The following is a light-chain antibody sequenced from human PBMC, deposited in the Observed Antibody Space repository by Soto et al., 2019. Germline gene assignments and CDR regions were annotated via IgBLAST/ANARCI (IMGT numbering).Light chain of an antibody. CDR2: EGS. CDR3: ASYAGSYRVA. Sequence: QSALTQPASVSGSPGQSITISCTGTSSDVGSYNLVSWYQQHPGKAPKLMIYEGSKRPSGVSNRFSGSKSGNTASLTISGLQVDDEADYYCASYAGSYRVAFGGGTKLTVL. V-gene: IGLV2-23*01. J-gene: IGLJ3*02. CDR1: SSDVGSYNL.